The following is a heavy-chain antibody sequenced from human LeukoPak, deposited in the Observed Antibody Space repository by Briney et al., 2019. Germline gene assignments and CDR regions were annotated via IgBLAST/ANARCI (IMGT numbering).Heavy chain of an antibody. CDR2: ISGSGGST. J-gene: IGHJ4*02. Sequence: GGSLRLSCAASGFTFSSYGMSWVRQAPGKGLEWVSAISGSGGSTDYAEYVKGRFTISRDNSKNTLYLQMNSLRAEDTAVYYCARDSGSYLFDYWGQGTLVTVSS. CDR1: GFTFSSYG. D-gene: IGHD1-26*01. CDR3: ARDSGSYLFDY. V-gene: IGHV3-23*01.